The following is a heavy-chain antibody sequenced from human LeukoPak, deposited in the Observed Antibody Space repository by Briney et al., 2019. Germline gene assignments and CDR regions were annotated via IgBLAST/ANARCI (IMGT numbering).Heavy chain of an antibody. CDR3: ARGGLYCSGGSCYLVY. CDR2: IKQDGSEK. Sequence: GGSLRLSCAASGFTFSSYWMSWVRQAPGKGLEWVANIKQDGSEKYYADSVKGRFTISRDNAKNSLYLQINSLRAEDTAVYYCARGGLYCSGGSCYLVYWGQGNLVTVSS. D-gene: IGHD2-15*01. V-gene: IGHV3-7*01. CDR1: GFTFSSYW. J-gene: IGHJ4*02.